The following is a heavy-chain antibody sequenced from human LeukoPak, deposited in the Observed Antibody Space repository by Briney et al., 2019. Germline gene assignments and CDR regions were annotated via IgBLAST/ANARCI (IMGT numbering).Heavy chain of an antibody. CDR2: INPSGGST. V-gene: IGHV1-46*03. CDR1: GYTFTSYY. D-gene: IGHD3-16*02. J-gene: IGHJ5*02. CDR3: ARDRTNYDYVWGSYRFMSNNWFDP. Sequence: ASVKVSCKASGYTFTSYYMHWVRQAPGQGLEWMGIINPSGGSTSYAQKFQGRVTMTRDTSTSTVYMELSSLRSEDTAVYYCARDRTNYDYVWGSYRFMSNNWFDPWGQGILVTVSS.